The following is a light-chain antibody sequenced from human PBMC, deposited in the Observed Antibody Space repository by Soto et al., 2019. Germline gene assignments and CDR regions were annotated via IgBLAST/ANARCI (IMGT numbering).Light chain of an antibody. CDR2: GAS. CDR1: QSVSSN. CDR3: HQYNNGPPWT. J-gene: IGKJ1*01. V-gene: IGKV3-15*01. Sequence: EIVMTQSPATLSVSPGERATLSCRASQSVSSNLAWYQQKPGQAPRLLIYGASTRATGIPARFSGSGSGTEFTLTISSLQSEDYAVYYCHQYNNGPPWTFGQGTKVDIK.